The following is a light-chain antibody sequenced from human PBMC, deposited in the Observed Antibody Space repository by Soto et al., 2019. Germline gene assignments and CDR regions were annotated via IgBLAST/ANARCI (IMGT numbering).Light chain of an antibody. CDR2: DVS. Sequence: QSALTQPASVSGSPGQSITISCTGTSSDVGSYNYVSWYQQYPGKAPKLMIYDVSNRPSGVSYRFAGSKSGNTASLTISGLQDENEADYYCSSDTTSSNHVVFGGGTKLTAL. CDR1: SSDVGSYNY. V-gene: IGLV2-14*01. CDR3: SSDTTSSNHVV. J-gene: IGLJ2*01.